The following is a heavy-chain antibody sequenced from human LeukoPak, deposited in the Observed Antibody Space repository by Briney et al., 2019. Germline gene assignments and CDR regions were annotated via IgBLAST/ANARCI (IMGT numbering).Heavy chain of an antibody. V-gene: IGHV4-34*01. CDR2: INHSGST. Sequence: SETLSLTCAVYGGSFSGYYWSWIRQPPGKGLEWIGEINHSGSTNYNPSLKSRVTISVDTSKNQFSLKLSSVTAADTAVYYCARRSTYYYGSGSYQTTPYYWFDPWGQGTLVTVSS. CDR1: GGSFSGYY. CDR3: ARRSTYYYGSGSYQTTPYYWFDP. J-gene: IGHJ5*02. D-gene: IGHD3-10*01.